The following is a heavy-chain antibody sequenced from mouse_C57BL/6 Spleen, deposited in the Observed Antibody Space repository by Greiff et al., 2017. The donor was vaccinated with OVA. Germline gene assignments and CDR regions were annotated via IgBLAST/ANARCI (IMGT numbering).Heavy chain of an antibody. CDR1: GYAFSSYW. D-gene: IGHD1-1*01. Sequence: VQLQQSGAELVKPGASVKISCKASGYAFSSYWMNWVKQRPGKGLEWIGQINPGDGDTNYNGKFKGKATLTEDKSSSTAYMQLSSMTSEDSAVYFCTRSYGGYFDVWGTGTTVTVSS. J-gene: IGHJ1*03. V-gene: IGHV1-80*01. CDR2: INPGDGDT. CDR3: TRSYGGYFDV.